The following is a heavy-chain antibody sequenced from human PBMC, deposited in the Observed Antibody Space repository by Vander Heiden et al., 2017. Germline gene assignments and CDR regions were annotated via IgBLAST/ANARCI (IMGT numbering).Heavy chain of an antibody. CDR2: ISGSGGST. CDR1: GFTFSTYG. CDR3: AKFRSHPAHIQNWYPDY. Sequence: EVQLLESGGGLVQPGGSLRLSCAASGFTFSTYGMNWVRQAPGKGLEWLSSISGSGGSTHYADSVRGRFTVSRDNSKNTVYLQMNSMRAEDPAVYFCAKFRSHPAHIQNWYPDYWGQGTLVTVSS. J-gene: IGHJ4*02. D-gene: IGHD6-13*01. V-gene: IGHV3-23*01.